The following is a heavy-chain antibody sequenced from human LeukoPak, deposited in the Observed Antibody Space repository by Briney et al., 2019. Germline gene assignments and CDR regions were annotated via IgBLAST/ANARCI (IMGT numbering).Heavy chain of an antibody. CDR1: GFTFSTYA. CDR2: ISGSGGST. D-gene: IGHD6-6*01. J-gene: IGHJ4*02. V-gene: IGHV3-23*01. CDR3: ARIAARRISSISSHFDY. Sequence: GGSLRVSCAASGFTFSTYAMSWVRQAPGKGLEWVSAISGSGGSTYYADSVKGRFTISRDNSKNTLYLQMNSLRAEDTAVYYCARIAARRISSISSHFDYWGQGTLVTVSS.